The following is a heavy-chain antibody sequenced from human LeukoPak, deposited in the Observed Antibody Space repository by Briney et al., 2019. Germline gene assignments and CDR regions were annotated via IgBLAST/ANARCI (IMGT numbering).Heavy chain of an antibody. CDR1: GFTFSNYG. V-gene: IGHV3-23*01. Sequence: GGSLRLSCAASGFTFSNYGMSWVRQAPGKGLEWVSAISGSGGATYYSDSVKGRFTISRDNSNNSKNTLYLQMNSLSAEDTAIYYCAKGGPGSSSYEGLGYWGQGTLVTVSS. D-gene: IGHD6-13*01. CDR2: ISGSGGAT. J-gene: IGHJ4*02. CDR3: AKGGPGSSSYEGLGY.